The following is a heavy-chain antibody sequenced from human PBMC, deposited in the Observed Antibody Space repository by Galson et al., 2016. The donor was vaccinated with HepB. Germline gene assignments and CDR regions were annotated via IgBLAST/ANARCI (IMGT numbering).Heavy chain of an antibody. CDR3: ARDHCTGGVCYSSPWYYGMDV. J-gene: IGHJ6*02. V-gene: IGHV4-31*03. CDR2: ISYSGST. Sequence: LPCTVSGGSISSGYYYWSWIRQLPGKGLEWIGYISYSGSTDYNPSLQSRVTISADTSKNQFSLQLTSVTAADTAIYYCARDHCTGGVCYSSPWYYGMDVWGQGTTVTVSS. D-gene: IGHD2-8*02. CDR1: GGSISSGYYY.